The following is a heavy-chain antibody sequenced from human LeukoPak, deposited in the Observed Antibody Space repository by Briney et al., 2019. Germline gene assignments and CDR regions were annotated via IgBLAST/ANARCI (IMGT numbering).Heavy chain of an antibody. V-gene: IGHV4-39*01. Sequence: SETLPLTCTVSGGSISSSNYYWGWIRQPPGKGLEWIGSISYSGSTYYNPSLRSRVTISVDTSKNQFSLKLSSVTAADTAVYYCARLQWELFRGEAFDIWGQGTMVTVSS. CDR2: ISYSGST. CDR1: GGSISSSNYY. CDR3: ARLQWELFRGEAFDI. D-gene: IGHD1-26*01. J-gene: IGHJ3*02.